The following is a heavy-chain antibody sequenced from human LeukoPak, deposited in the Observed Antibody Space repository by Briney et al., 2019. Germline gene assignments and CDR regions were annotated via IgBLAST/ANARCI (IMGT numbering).Heavy chain of an antibody. V-gene: IGHV4-38-2*01. J-gene: IGHJ4*02. CDR1: GYSISSGYY. D-gene: IGHD4-11*01. CDR3: ARLTTQIRPIDY. CDR2: IYHSGST. Sequence: PSETLSLTCAVSGYSISSGYYWGWIRQPPGKGLEWIGSIYHSGSTYYNPSLKSRVTISVDTSKNQFSLKLSSVTAADTAVYYCARLTTQIRPIDYWGQGTLVTVSS.